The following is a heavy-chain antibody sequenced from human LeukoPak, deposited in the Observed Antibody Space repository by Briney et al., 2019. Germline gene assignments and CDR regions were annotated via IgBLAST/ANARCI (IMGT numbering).Heavy chain of an antibody. D-gene: IGHD3-22*01. CDR3: ARGYDSSGYYFDY. V-gene: IGHV1-8*01. Sequence: ASVKVSCKASGYTFTSYDIYWVRQATGQGLEWMGWMNPNSGNTGYAQKFQGRVTMTRNTSISTAYMELSRLRSEDTAVYYCARGYDSSGYYFDYWGQGTLVTVSS. CDR2: MNPNSGNT. CDR1: GYTFTSYD. J-gene: IGHJ4*02.